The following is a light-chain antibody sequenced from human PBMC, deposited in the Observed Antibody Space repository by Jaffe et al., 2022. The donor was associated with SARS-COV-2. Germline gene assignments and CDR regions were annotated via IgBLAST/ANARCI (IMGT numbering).Light chain of an antibody. V-gene: IGLV1-51*01. CDR2: DNN. J-gene: IGLJ2*01. CDR3: GTWDHSPDAGV. Sequence: QSVLTQPPSVSAAPGQKVTISCSGSSSSIGNNNVNWYQQLPGRAPKLLIYDNNKRPSGIPDRFSGSKSGTSATLGIAGLQTGDEADYYCGTWDHSPDAGVFGGGTKVTVL. CDR1: SSSIGNNN.